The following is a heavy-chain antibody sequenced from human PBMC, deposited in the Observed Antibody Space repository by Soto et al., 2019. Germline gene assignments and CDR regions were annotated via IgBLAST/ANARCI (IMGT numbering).Heavy chain of an antibody. CDR2: ISTTSSTI. D-gene: IGHD2-15*01. CDR1: GFTFSSYT. J-gene: IGHJ5*02. Sequence: GGSLRLSCAASGFTFSSYTMNWVRQAPGKGLEWISYISTTSSTIYYADSGKGRFTISRDNAKNPLYLQMNSLRAEDTAVYYCVRDGCSGGSCMGWFDPWGQGTLVTVSS. CDR3: VRDGCSGGSCMGWFDP. V-gene: IGHV3-48*01.